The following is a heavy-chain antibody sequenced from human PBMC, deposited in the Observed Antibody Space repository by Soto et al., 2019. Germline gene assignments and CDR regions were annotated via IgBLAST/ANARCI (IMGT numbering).Heavy chain of an antibody. CDR2: IIPILGIA. D-gene: IGHD2-15*01. J-gene: IGHJ3*02. Sequence: QVQLVQSGAEVKKPGSSVKVSCKASGGTFSSYTISWVRQAPGQGLEWMGRIIPILGIANYAQKFQGRVTITADKSTSTAYMELSSLRCEDTAVYYCARDFWGSVVAATQDAFDIWGQGTMVTVSS. CDR1: GGTFSSYT. V-gene: IGHV1-69*08. CDR3: ARDFWGSVVAATQDAFDI.